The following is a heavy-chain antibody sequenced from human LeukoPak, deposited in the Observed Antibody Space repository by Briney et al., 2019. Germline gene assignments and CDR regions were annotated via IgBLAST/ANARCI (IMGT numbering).Heavy chain of an antibody. CDR2: IYHSGST. J-gene: IGHJ6*03. CDR1: GGSISSGGYY. V-gene: IGHV4-30-2*01. Sequence: PSETLSLTCAVSGGSISSGGYYWSWIRQPPGKGLEWIGSIYHSGSTYYNPSLKSRVTISVDRSKNQFSLKLSSVTAADTAVYYCARDPPPSPYCSSTSCYFYYYYYMDVWGKGTTVTVSS. CDR3: ARDPPPSPYCSSTSCYFYYYYYMDV. D-gene: IGHD2-2*01.